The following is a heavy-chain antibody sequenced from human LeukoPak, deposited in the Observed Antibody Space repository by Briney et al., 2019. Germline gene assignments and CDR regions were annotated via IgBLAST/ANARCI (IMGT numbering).Heavy chain of an antibody. J-gene: IGHJ6*02. CDR1: GFTISSSG. V-gene: IGHV3-30*02. Sequence: PGGSLRLSCVASGFTISSSGMYWVRQAPGKGLVWVAFMHYDGTNKYYADFVKGRFTISRDSSKNTLFLQMNSLRGEDTAVYYCAKGVGYCSGGSCHTPGYYYGMDVWGQGTTVTVSS. D-gene: IGHD2-15*01. CDR2: MHYDGTNK. CDR3: AKGVGYCSGGSCHTPGYYYGMDV.